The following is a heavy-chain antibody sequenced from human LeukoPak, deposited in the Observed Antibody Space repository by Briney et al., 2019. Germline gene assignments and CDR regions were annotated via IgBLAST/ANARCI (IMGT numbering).Heavy chain of an antibody. CDR3: AGSLRGYRDAFDT. CDR1: GGSISSGGYS. Sequence: SETLSLTCAVSGGSISSGGYSWSWIRQPPGKGLEWIGYIYHSGSTYYNPSLKSRVTISVDRSKNQFSLKLSSVTAADTAVYYCAGSLRGYRDAFDTWGQGTMVTVSS. V-gene: IGHV4-30-2*01. CDR2: IYHSGST. J-gene: IGHJ3*02. D-gene: IGHD5-12*01.